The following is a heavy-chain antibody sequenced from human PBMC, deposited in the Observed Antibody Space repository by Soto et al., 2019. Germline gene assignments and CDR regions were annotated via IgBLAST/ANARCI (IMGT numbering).Heavy chain of an antibody. CDR3: ARHVSHSSSWYLGS. J-gene: IGHJ4*02. CDR2: INHSGTT. Sequence: SETLSLTCAVYGGSFSGYYWSWIRQPPGKGLEWIGEINHSGTTYYNPSLKSRVTMSVDTSKNRFSLKLNSVTAADTAVYYCARHVSHSSSWYLGSWGQGTLVTVSS. D-gene: IGHD6-13*01. CDR1: GGSFSGYY. V-gene: IGHV4-34*01.